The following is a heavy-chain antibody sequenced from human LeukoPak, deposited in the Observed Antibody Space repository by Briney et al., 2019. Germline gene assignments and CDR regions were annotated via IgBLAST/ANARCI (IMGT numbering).Heavy chain of an antibody. CDR2: ISAYNGNT. CDR3: ARTYYYDSSGYYYPAYFDY. D-gene: IGHD3-22*01. Sequence: ASVKVSCKASGYTFTSYGISWVRQAPGQGLEWMGWISAYNGNTNYAQKLQGRVTMTTDTSTSTAYMELRSLRSDDTAVYYCARTYYYDSSGYYYPAYFDYWGQGTLVTVSS. J-gene: IGHJ4*02. CDR1: GYTFTSYG. V-gene: IGHV1-18*01.